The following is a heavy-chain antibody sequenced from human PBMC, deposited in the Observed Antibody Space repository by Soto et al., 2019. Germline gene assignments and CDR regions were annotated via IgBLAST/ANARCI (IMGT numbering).Heavy chain of an antibody. V-gene: IGHV4-39*01. CDR3: ARHEIAAAAFDY. D-gene: IGHD6-13*01. Sequence: QLQLQESGPGLVKPSETLSLTCTVSGGSISSSSYYWRWIRQPPGKGLEWIGSIYYSGSTYYNPSLKSRVTISVDTSKNQFSLKLSSVTAADTAVYYCARHEIAAAAFDYWGQGTLVTVSS. CDR2: IYYSGST. J-gene: IGHJ4*02. CDR1: GGSISSSSYY.